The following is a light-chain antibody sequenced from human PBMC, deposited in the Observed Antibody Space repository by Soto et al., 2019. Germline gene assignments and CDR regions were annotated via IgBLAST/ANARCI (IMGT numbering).Light chain of an antibody. Sequence: QLVLTQPASVSGSPGQSITISCTGTSSDVGGFNYVSWYQQHPGKAPKLMIYDVTNRPSGFSYRFSGSKSGNTASLTISGLQAEDEADYYCNSYTSSSTYVFGTGTKLTVL. CDR3: NSYTSSSTYV. CDR1: SSDVGGFNY. V-gene: IGLV2-14*03. J-gene: IGLJ1*01. CDR2: DVT.